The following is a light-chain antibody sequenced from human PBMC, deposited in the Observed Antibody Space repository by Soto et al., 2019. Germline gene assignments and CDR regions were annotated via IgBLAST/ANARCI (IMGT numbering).Light chain of an antibody. CDR2: AAS. J-gene: IGKJ2*01. CDR3: KQYNNWPLYT. Sequence: EMVMTQSPGTLSVSPGERATLSCRASPGVCSNFAWYQQRPGQAPRLLIYAASTRATDIPAKFTGRGSGTEFTLTISSLQSEDFAVYFCKQYNNWPLYTFGQGTKLEI. V-gene: IGKV3-15*01. CDR1: PGVCSN.